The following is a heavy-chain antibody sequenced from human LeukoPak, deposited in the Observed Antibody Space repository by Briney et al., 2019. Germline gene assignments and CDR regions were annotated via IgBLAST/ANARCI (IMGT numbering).Heavy chain of an antibody. D-gene: IGHD5-18*01. CDR3: ARGRIARLPYFDY. CDR1: GGSISSSSYY. Sequence: SETLSLTCTVSGGSISSSSYYWVWFRQPPGKGLEWIGSISYSGSTHYNSTLKSRVTISLDTSKNQFSLKLSSVTAADTAVYYCARGRIARLPYFDYWGQGTLVTVSS. V-gene: IGHV4-39*07. CDR2: ISYSGST. J-gene: IGHJ4*02.